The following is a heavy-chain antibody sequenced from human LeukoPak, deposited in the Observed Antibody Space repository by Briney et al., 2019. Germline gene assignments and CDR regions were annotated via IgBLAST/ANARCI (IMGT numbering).Heavy chain of an antibody. J-gene: IGHJ3*02. CDR3: ARDLYSDDAFDI. D-gene: IGHD4-11*01. V-gene: IGHV1-69*04. CDR1: GGTFSSYA. CDR2: IIPILGIA. Sequence: ASVKVSCKASGGTFSSYAISWVRQAPGQGLEWMGRIIPILGIANYAHKFQGRVTITADKSTSTAYMELSSLRSEDTAVYYCARDLYSDDAFDIWGQGTMVTVSS.